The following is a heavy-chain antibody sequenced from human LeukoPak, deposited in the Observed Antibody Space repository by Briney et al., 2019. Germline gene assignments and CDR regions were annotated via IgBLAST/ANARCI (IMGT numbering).Heavy chain of an antibody. CDR1: GFTFSDYY. V-gene: IGHV3-11*04. D-gene: IGHD3-16*01. CDR3: ARDSHEGGFDY. J-gene: IGHJ4*02. CDR2: VSKSGTTI. Sequence: GGSLRLSCAASGFTFSDYYMSWVRQAPGKGLEWVSYVSKSGTTIYYADSVKGRFTFSRDNSKNTLYLQMNSLRAEDTAVYYCARDSHEGGFDYWGQGTLVTVSS.